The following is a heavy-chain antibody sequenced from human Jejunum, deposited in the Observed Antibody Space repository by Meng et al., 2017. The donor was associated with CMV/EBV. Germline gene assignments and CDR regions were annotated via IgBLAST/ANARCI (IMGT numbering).Heavy chain of an antibody. V-gene: IGHV1-69*05. CDR2: IIPIFRTA. CDR3: ARDGRDGYNYPYYFDY. J-gene: IGHJ4*02. Sequence: GLFSSYAISWVRQAPGQGLEWMGGIIPIFRTANYAQKFQGRVTITTDESTSTAYMELSSLTSEDTAVYYCARDGRDGYNYPYYFDYWGQGTLVTVSS. CDR1: GLFSSYA. D-gene: IGHD5-24*01.